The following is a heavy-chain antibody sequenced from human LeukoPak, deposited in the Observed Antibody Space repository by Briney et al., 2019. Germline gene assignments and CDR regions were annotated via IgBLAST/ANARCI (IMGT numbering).Heavy chain of an antibody. D-gene: IGHD5-18*01. Sequence: GGSLRLSXAASGFTFDDYGMSWIRQAPGKGLEWVSGINWNGGSTGYADSVKGRFTISRDNAKNSLYLQMNSLRAEDTALYYCARIYSYGAFDYWGQGTLVTVSS. CDR2: INWNGGST. CDR1: GFTFDDYG. CDR3: ARIYSYGAFDY. J-gene: IGHJ4*02. V-gene: IGHV3-20*04.